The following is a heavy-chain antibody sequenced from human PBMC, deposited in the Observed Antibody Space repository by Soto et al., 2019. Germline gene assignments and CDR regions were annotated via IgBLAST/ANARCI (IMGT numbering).Heavy chain of an antibody. CDR3: AAPGGIPYYDILTGYYYYGMDV. CDR1: GFTFTSSA. CDR2: IVVGSGNT. V-gene: IGHV1-58*01. D-gene: IGHD3-9*01. J-gene: IGHJ6*02. Sequence: QMQLVQSGPEVKKPGTSVKVSCKASGFTFTSSAVQWVRQARGQRLEWIGWIVVGSGNTNYAQKFQERVTITRDMSTSTAYMELSSLRSEDTAVYYCAAPGGIPYYDILTGYYYYGMDVWGQGTTVTVSS.